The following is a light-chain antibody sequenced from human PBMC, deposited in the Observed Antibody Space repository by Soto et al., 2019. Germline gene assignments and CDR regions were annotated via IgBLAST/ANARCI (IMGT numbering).Light chain of an antibody. CDR3: QQYRLAPYS. Sequence: DFVMTQSPDSLAVSLGERAAINCKSSQSVFHTSYNRNYLTWYQQKSGQPPKLLFYWASTRASGVPDRFSGSGSGTDFTLTISGLQPEDVAVYYCQQYRLAPYSFGQGTKLEIK. CDR1: QSVFHTSYNRNY. CDR2: WAS. V-gene: IGKV4-1*01. J-gene: IGKJ2*03.